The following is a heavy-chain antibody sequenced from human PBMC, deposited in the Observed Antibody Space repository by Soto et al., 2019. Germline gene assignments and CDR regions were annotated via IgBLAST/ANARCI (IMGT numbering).Heavy chain of an antibody. D-gene: IGHD3-16*01. Sequence: QVQLVQSGAEVKKPGSSVKVSCKASGGTFSNSAISWVRQAPGQGLEWMGGIIPIFGTTSFAQNFQGRVTITADKPTSTAYMDLNSLTSDDTAMYYCARGALSLGHNTVYYYGMDVWGQGTTVTVSS. CDR1: GGTFSNSA. CDR3: ARGALSLGHNTVYYYGMDV. V-gene: IGHV1-69*06. J-gene: IGHJ6*02. CDR2: IIPIFGTT.